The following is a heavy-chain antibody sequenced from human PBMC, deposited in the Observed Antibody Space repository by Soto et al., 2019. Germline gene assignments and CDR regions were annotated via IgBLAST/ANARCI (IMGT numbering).Heavy chain of an antibody. CDR1: GFTVSNNY. Sequence: DVQLVESGGGLIQPGGSLRLSSAASGFTVSNNYMIWVRQSPGKGLEWVSVIYSGGNTYYADSVRGRFTISRDNSKNTLFVQMNSLRAEDTAVYYCARGYDYGSGTYFYYYYGLDVWGQGTTVTVSS. V-gene: IGHV3-53*01. J-gene: IGHJ6*02. D-gene: IGHD3-10*01. CDR2: IYSGGNT. CDR3: ARGYDYGSGTYFYYYYGLDV.